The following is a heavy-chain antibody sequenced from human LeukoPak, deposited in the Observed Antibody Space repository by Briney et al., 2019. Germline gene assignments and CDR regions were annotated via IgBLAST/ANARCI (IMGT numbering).Heavy chain of an antibody. CDR1: GFTSSDYY. Sequence: GGSLRLSCAASGFTSSDYYMSWIRQAPGKGLEWVSYISSSGSTIYYADSVKGRFTISRDNAKNSLYLQMNSLRAEDTAVYYCARERYYYDSSGYYWDYWGQGTLVTVSS. CDR3: ARERYYYDSSGYYWDY. V-gene: IGHV3-11*04. D-gene: IGHD3-22*01. CDR2: ISSSGSTI. J-gene: IGHJ4*02.